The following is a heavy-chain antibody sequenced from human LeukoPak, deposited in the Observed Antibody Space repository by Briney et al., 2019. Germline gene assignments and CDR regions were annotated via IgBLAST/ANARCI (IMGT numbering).Heavy chain of an antibody. Sequence: PSETLSLTCAVSGGTFSSSNWWSGVRQPPGKGQEWIGKIYHSRSTNYNPSLKSRVTISVDKSKNPFSLKLSSVTAADTAVYYCARDSAYYDILTGYYRGYFDYWGQGTLVTVSS. CDR3: ARDSAYYDILTGYYRGYFDY. CDR2: IYHSRST. J-gene: IGHJ4*02. D-gene: IGHD3-9*01. V-gene: IGHV4-4*02. CDR1: GGTFSSSNW.